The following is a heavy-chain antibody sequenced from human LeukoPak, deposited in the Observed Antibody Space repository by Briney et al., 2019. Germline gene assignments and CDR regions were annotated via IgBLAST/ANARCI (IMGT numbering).Heavy chain of an antibody. D-gene: IGHD3-3*01. V-gene: IGHV4-39*01. CDR1: GGSFSGYY. CDR2: IYYSGST. CDR3: ARQVPSTIFFNWFDP. Sequence: SETLSLTCAVYGGSFSGYYWGWIRQPPGEGLEWIGSIYYSGSTYYNPSLKSRVTISVDTSKNQLSLKLSSVTAADTAIYYCARQVPSTIFFNWFDPWGQGIVVTVSS. J-gene: IGHJ5*02.